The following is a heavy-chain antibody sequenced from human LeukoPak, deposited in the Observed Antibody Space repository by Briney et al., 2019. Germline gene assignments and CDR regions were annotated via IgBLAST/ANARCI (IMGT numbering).Heavy chain of an antibody. V-gene: IGHV5-51*01. Sequence: GESLKISCKGSGYSFTSYWIGWVRQMPGKGLEWMGIIYPGDSDTRYSPSFQGQVTISADKSISTAYLQWSSLKASDTAMYYCARQHYDFWSGSPRAFDIWGQGTMVTVCS. CDR1: GYSFTSYW. J-gene: IGHJ3*02. CDR3: ARQHYDFWSGSPRAFDI. D-gene: IGHD3-3*01. CDR2: IYPGDSDT.